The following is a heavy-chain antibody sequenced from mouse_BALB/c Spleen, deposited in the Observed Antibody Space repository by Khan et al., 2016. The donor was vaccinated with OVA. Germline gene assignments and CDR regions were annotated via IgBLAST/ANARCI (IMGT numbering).Heavy chain of an antibody. D-gene: IGHD1-2*01. Sequence: QIQLVQSGAELVRPGSSVKISCKASGYAFSSYWMNWVKQRPGQGLEWIGQIYPGDGDTNYNGKFKGKATLTADKSSSTAYMQLSSLTSEDSAVDFCARRSAHYGAAWFAYWGQGTLVTVSA. J-gene: IGHJ3*01. CDR3: ARRSAHYGAAWFAY. CDR2: IYPGDGDT. CDR1: GYAFSSYW. V-gene: IGHV1-80*01.